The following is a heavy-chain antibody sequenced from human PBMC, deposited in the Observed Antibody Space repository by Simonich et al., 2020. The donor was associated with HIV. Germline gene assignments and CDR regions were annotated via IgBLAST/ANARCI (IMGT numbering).Heavy chain of an antibody. CDR2: ISSSGSTI. J-gene: IGHJ3*02. V-gene: IGHV3-48*03. Sequence: EVQLVESGGGLVQPGGSLRLSCAASGFTFSSYEMNWVRQAPGKGLEWVSYISSSGSTIYYADSGKGRFTISRDNAKNSLYLQMNSLRAEDTAVYYCARGGLNWNYDAFDIWGQGTMVTVSS. CDR1: GFTFSSYE. D-gene: IGHD1-7*01. CDR3: ARGGLNWNYDAFDI.